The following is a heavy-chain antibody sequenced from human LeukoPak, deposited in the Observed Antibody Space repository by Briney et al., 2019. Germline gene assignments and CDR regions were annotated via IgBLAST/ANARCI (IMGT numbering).Heavy chain of an antibody. CDR2: ISRSSDYI. V-gene: IGHV3-21*01. CDR3: AKGGLGVYSYGPRDYFDY. D-gene: IGHD5-18*01. CDR1: GFTSSSYS. Sequence: GGSLRLSCAASGFTSSSYSMNWVRQAPGKGLEWVSAISRSSDYIYYADSVKGRFTISRDNAKNSLYLQMNSLRAEDTAVYYCAKGGLGVYSYGPRDYFDYWGQGTLVTVSS. J-gene: IGHJ4*02.